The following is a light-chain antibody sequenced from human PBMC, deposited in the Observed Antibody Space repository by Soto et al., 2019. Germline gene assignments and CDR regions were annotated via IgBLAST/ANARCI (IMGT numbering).Light chain of an antibody. CDR1: QSISSW. CDR3: QQYNSYSYT. J-gene: IGKJ2*01. Sequence: DLPMTQSPSTLSASVGDRVTITCRASQSISSWLAWYQQKPGKAPKLLIYKASSLESGVPSRFSGSGSGTGFTLTISSLQPDDFATYYCQQYNSYSYTFGQGTKLEIK. CDR2: KAS. V-gene: IGKV1-5*03.